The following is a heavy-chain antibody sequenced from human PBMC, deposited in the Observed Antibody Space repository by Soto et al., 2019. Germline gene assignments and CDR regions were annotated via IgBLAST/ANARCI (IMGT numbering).Heavy chain of an antibody. D-gene: IGHD2-2*01. CDR2: IYYSGST. CDR3: ARSLSPYCSSTSCPSGAFDI. Sequence: QVQLQESGPGLVKPSQTLSLTCTVSGGSISSGGYYWSWIHQHPGKGLEWIGYIYYSGSTYYNPSLKSRVTISADTSKNQFSLKLSSVTAADTAVYYCARSLSPYCSSTSCPSGAFDIWGQGTMVTVSS. V-gene: IGHV4-31*03. J-gene: IGHJ3*02. CDR1: GGSISSGGYY.